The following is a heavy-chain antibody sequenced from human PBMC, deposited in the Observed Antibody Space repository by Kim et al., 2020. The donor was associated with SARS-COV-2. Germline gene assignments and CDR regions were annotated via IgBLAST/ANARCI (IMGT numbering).Heavy chain of an antibody. CDR2: FDPEDGET. CDR3: ATYGLGRFTIFGVVPNWFDP. D-gene: IGHD3-3*01. J-gene: IGHJ5*02. Sequence: ASVKVSCKVSGYTLTELSMHWVRQAPGKGLEWMGGFDPEDGETIYAQKFQGRVTMTEDTSTDTAYMELSSLRSEDTAVYYCATYGLGRFTIFGVVPNWFDPWGQGTLVTVSS. CDR1: GYTLTELS. V-gene: IGHV1-24*01.